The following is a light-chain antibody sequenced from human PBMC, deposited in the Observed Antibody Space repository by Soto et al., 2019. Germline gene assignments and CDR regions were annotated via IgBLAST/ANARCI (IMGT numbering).Light chain of an antibody. V-gene: IGLV2-14*03. CDR3: SSYTSSSTLYV. J-gene: IGLJ1*01. CDR1: SSDVGGYHY. CDR2: DVS. Sequence: QSALTQPASVSGSPGQSITISCTGTSSDVGGYHYVSWYQHHPGKAPKLMIYDVSSRPSGASNRFSGSKSGNTASLTISGLHAEDEADYYFSSYTSSSTLYVFRTSTNVTVL.